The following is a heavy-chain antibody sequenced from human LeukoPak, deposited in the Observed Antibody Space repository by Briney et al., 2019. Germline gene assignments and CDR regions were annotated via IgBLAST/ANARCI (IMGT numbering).Heavy chain of an antibody. CDR2: IGSGSST. CDR3: AKYSGSYYYPPNWDS. V-gene: IGHV3-48*01. D-gene: IGHD1-26*01. Sequence: GGSLRLSCAASGFMFSSHGMNWVRQAPGKGLEWVSYIGSGSSTYYADSVKGRFTLSRDYPKNTLYLQMNSLRAEDTAVYFCAKYSGSYYYPPNWDSWGQGTLVTVSS. CDR1: GFMFSSHG. J-gene: IGHJ4*02.